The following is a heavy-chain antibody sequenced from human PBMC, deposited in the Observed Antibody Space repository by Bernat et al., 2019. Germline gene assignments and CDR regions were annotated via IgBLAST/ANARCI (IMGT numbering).Heavy chain of an antibody. V-gene: IGHV3-74*01. CDR1: GFTFSSYW. CDR3: ARDRDCSSTSCYNAFDI. J-gene: IGHJ3*02. CDR2: INSDGSTT. Sequence: EVQLVESGGGLVQPGGSLRLSCAASGFTFSSYWMHWVRQAPGKGLVWVSRINSDGSTTRYADSVKGRFTISRDNAKNTLYLQMNSLRAEDTAVYYCARDRDCSSTSCYNAFDIWGQGTMVTVSS. D-gene: IGHD2-2*02.